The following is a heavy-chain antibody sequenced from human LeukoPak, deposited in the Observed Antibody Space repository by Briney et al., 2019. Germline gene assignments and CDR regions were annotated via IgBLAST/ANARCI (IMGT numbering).Heavy chain of an antibody. V-gene: IGHV1-18*01. J-gene: IGHJ3*02. Sequence: ASVKVSCKASGYTFTSYGISWVRQAPGQGLEWMGWISAYNGNTNYAQKFQGRVTMTRDTSISTAYMELSRLRSEDTAVYYCASSIAAHAFDIWGQGTMVTVSS. CDR1: GYTFTSYG. CDR3: ASSIAAHAFDI. CDR2: ISAYNGNT. D-gene: IGHD6-6*01.